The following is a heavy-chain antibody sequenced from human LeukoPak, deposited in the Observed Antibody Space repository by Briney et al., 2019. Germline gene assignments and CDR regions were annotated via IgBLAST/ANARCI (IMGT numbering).Heavy chain of an antibody. J-gene: IGHJ6*03. CDR2: IKQDGSEK. D-gene: IGHD6-6*01. V-gene: IGHV3-7*01. CDR1: GFTFSSYC. CDR3: ARIKNSSELRGYYYMDV. Sequence: GGSLRLSCAASGFTFSSYCMRWVRQAPGKGLEWVANIKQDGSEKYYVDSVKGRFTISRDNAKNSLYLQMNSLRAEDTAVYYCARIKNSSELRGYYYMDVWGKGTTVTVSS.